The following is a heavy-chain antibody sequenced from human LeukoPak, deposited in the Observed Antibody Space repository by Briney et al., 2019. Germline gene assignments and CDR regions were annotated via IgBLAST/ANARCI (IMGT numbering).Heavy chain of an antibody. CDR2: IHTSGNT. CDR3: ARQLPVVYGVPEFDY. D-gene: IGHD4-17*01. CDR1: GGSFSTYY. J-gene: IGHJ4*02. Sequence: SETLSLTCSVSGGSFSTYYWNWIRQPAGKGLEWVGRIHTSGNTNYNPSLKSRVTISVDTSKNQFSLKLSSVAAADTAVYYCARQLPVVYGVPEFDYWGQGTLVTVSS. V-gene: IGHV4-4*07.